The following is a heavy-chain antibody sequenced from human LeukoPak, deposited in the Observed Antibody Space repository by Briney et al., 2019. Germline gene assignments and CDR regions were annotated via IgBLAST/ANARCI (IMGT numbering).Heavy chain of an antibody. V-gene: IGHV3-33*01. J-gene: IGHJ4*02. D-gene: IGHD2-21*02. CDR1: GFTFSSYG. CDR3: ARDGRKSRWRPYSEFDY. Sequence: GRSLRLSCAASGFTFSSYGMHWVRQAPGKGLEWVAVIWYDGSNKYYADSAKGRFTISRDNSKNTLYLQMNSLRAEDTAVYYCARDGRKSRWRPYSEFDYWGQGTLVTVSS. CDR2: IWYDGSNK.